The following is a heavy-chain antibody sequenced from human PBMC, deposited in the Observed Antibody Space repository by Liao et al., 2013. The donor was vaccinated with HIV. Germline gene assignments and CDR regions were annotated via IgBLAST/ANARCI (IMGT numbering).Heavy chain of an antibody. V-gene: IGHV4-34*01. J-gene: IGHJ4*02. D-gene: IGHD1-26*01. CDR1: GGSFNNYY. CDR3: ARVRGIWDLDRYFDY. Sequence: QVQVQQWGAGLLKPSETLSLTCAVYGGSFNNYYWSWIRQPPGKGLEWVAEINHSGTANYNPSLKSRVTMSVDTSKNQFSLKLNSVTAADTAVYYCARVRGIWDLDRYFDYWGQGNPGHRLL. CDR2: INHSGTA.